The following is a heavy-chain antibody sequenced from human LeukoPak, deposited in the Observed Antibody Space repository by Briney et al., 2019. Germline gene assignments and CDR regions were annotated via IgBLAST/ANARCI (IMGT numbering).Heavy chain of an antibody. V-gene: IGHV1-46*01. CDR2: IKPTGGGT. Sequence: GASVKVSCKASGYTFTSYYMHWVRQAPGQGLEWMGLIKPTGGGTIYAEKFQGRVTTTRDTSASTVYMELGSLTSEDTAVYYCARGDSGSYYYWGQGTLVTVSS. CDR1: GYTFTSYY. J-gene: IGHJ4*02. D-gene: IGHD1-26*01. CDR3: ARGDSGSYYY.